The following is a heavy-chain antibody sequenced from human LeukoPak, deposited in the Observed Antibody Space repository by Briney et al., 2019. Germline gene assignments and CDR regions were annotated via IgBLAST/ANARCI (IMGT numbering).Heavy chain of an antibody. J-gene: IGHJ5*02. Sequence: GRSLRLSCAASGFTFDDYAMHWVRQAPGKGLEWVSGISWNSGSIGYADSVKGRFTISRDNSKNTLYLQMNSLRAEDTAVYYCARSARFNWFDPWGQGTLVTVSS. V-gene: IGHV3-9*01. CDR3: ARSARFNWFDP. CDR2: ISWNSGSI. CDR1: GFTFDDYA.